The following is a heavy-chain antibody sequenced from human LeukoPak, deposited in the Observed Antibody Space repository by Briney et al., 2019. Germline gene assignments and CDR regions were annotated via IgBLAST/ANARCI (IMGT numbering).Heavy chain of an antibody. J-gene: IGHJ5*02. V-gene: IGHV4-4*07. D-gene: IGHD3-10*01. CDR1: GASMSSSY. Sequence: PSETLSLTCTVSGASMSSSYWSWIRQPAGKGLEWIGRIYTSGVTSYNPSLKSRVIMSIDASKNQFSLNLSSVIAADTAVYSRGSYNSWSWGQGTLVTVSS. CDR3: GSYNSWS. CDR2: IYTSGVT.